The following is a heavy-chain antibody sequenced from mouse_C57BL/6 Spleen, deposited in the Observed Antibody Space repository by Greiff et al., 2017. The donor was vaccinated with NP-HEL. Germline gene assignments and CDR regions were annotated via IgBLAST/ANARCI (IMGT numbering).Heavy chain of an antibody. Sequence: EVKLVESGPGLVKPSQSLSLTCSVTGYSITSGYFWNWIRQFPGNKLEWMGYISYDGSNNYNPSLKNRISITRDTSKNQFFLKLNSVTTEDTATYYCAREENDYDLFAYWGKGTLVTVSA. CDR3: AREENDYDLFAY. CDR1: GYSITSGYF. V-gene: IGHV3-6*01. CDR2: ISYDGSN. D-gene: IGHD2-4*01. J-gene: IGHJ3*01.